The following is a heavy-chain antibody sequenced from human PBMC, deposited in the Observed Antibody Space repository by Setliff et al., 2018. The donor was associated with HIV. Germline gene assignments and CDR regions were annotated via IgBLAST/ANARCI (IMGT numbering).Heavy chain of an antibody. CDR2: IYTDDSNT. Sequence: GGSLRLSCVVSGFTFSNYWMSWVRQAPGKGLEWVSIIYTDDSNTYYAESVKGRFTISRDNSKNTLYLQMNSLRAEDTAVYYCAKHFLLWSNAFHIWGQGTMVTVSS. CDR3: AKHFLLWSNAFHI. J-gene: IGHJ3*02. CDR1: GFTFSNYW. V-gene: IGHV3-23*03. D-gene: IGHD2-21*01.